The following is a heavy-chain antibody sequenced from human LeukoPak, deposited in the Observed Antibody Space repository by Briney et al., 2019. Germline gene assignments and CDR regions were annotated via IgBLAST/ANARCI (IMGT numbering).Heavy chain of an antibody. D-gene: IGHD3-10*01. CDR3: VRAAAWFGEVLDY. CDR1: GFTFSSYG. CDR2: IRYDGSNK. V-gene: IGHV3-30*02. Sequence: GGSLRLSCAASGFTFSSYGMHWVRQAPGKGLEWVAFIRYDGSNKYYADSVKGRFTISRDNSKNTLYPQMNSLRAEDTALYYCVRAAAWFGEVLDYWGQGTLVTVSS. J-gene: IGHJ4*02.